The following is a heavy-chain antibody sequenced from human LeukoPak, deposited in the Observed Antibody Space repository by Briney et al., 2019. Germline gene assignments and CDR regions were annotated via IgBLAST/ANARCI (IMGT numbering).Heavy chain of an antibody. D-gene: IGHD5-24*01. CDR1: GYTFTSYD. V-gene: IGHV1-69*13. J-gene: IGHJ4*02. CDR3: ARSPRAKAHPYDY. CDR2: IIPIFGTA. Sequence: GASVKVSCKASGYTFTSYDINWVRQATGQGLEWMGGIIPIFGTANYAQKFQGRVTITADESTSTAYMELSSLRSEDTAVYYCARSPRAKAHPYDYWGQGTLVTVSS.